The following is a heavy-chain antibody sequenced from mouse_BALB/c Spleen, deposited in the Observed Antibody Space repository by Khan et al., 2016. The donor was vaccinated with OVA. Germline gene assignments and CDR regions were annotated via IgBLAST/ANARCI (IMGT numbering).Heavy chain of an antibody. CDR3: ADHSLTHALAD. CDR1: GFNIKDTY. Sequence: VQLQQSGAELMRPGASVKLSCTVSGFNIKDTYMHWVKQRPEQALEWIGRIDPSNGNTKYDPTFQGKATMTADTSSNTVYLQLSSLTSDDTAVYSCADHSLTHALADWGPGTAVTVSA. J-gene: IGHJ4*01. CDR2: IDPSNGNT. V-gene: IGHV14-3*02. D-gene: IGHD1-1*01.